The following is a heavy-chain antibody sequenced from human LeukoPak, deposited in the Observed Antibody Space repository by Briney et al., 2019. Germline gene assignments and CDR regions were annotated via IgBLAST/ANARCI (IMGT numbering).Heavy chain of an antibody. CDR1: GFTFSSYE. D-gene: IGHD3-22*01. V-gene: IGHV3-48*03. CDR3: ARVITPYGTDV. J-gene: IGHJ6*02. CDR2: ISSSGSTI. Sequence: GGSLRLSCAASGFTFSSYERNWVRQAPGKGLEWVSYISSSGSTIYYADSVKGRFTISRDNAKNSLYLQMNSLRAEDTAVYYCARVITPYGTDVWGQGTAVTVSS.